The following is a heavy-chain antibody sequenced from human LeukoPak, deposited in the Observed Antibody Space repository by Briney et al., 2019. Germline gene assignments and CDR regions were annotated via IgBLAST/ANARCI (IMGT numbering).Heavy chain of an antibody. CDR3: AKSRTTGSASSDY. CDR2: INPNSGGT. J-gene: IGHJ4*02. V-gene: IGHV1-2*02. CDR1: GYTFTGYY. Sequence: ASVKVSCKASGYTFTGYYMHWVRQAPGQGLEWMGWINPNSGGTNYAQKFQGRVTMTRDTSISTAYMELSNLSSEDTAMYYCAKSRTTGSASSDYWGQGTLVTVSS. D-gene: IGHD2-8*02.